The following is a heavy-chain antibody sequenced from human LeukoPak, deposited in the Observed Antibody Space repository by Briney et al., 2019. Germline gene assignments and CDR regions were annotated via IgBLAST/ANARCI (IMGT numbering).Heavy chain of an antibody. CDR2: ISWNSGSI. CDR1: GFTFDDYA. V-gene: IGHV3-9*01. J-gene: IGHJ6*02. Sequence: PGRSLRLSCAASGFTFDDYAMHWVRQAPGEGLEWVSGISWNSGSIGYADSVKGRFTISRDNAKNSLYLQMNSLRAEDTALYYCAKDMEYGDSSGYYYYDMDVWGQGTTVTVSS. D-gene: IGHD3-22*01. CDR3: AKDMEYGDSSGYYYYDMDV.